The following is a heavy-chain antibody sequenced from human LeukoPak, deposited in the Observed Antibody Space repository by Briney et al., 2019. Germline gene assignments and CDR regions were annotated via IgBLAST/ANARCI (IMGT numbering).Heavy chain of an antibody. CDR3: ARDSGRYDY. CDR1: GYTFTIYG. J-gene: IGHJ4*02. V-gene: IGHV1-18*04. Sequence: GASVTVSFKASGYTFTIYGISWVRQASGQGLEWMGWISAYNGNTNYAQQLQRRVTMTTDTSTSTAYMELRSLRSDDTAVYYCARDSGRYDYWGQGTLVTVSS. CDR2: ISAYNGNT. D-gene: IGHD1-26*01.